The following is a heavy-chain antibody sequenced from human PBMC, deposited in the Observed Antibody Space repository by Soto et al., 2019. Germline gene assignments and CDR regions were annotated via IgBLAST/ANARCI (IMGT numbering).Heavy chain of an antibody. V-gene: IGHV3-30*18. D-gene: IGHD3-22*01. J-gene: IGHJ4*02. CDR1: GFTFSSYG. CDR3: AKPEYYYDSSGYYYVGSDFDY. Sequence: QVQLVESGGGVVQPGRSLRLSCAASGFTFSSYGMHWVRQAPGKGLEWVAVISYDGSNKYYADSVKGRFTISRDNSKNTLYLQMNSLRAEDTAVYYCAKPEYYYDSSGYYYVGSDFDYWGQGTLVTVSS. CDR2: ISYDGSNK.